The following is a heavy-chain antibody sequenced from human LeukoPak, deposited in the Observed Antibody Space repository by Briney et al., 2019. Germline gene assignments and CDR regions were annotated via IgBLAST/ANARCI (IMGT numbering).Heavy chain of an antibody. J-gene: IGHJ5*02. CDR1: GFTFSSYS. CDR2: ISSSSTI. Sequence: GGSLRLSCAASGFTFSSYSMNWVRQAPGKGLEWVSYISSSSTIYYADSVKGRFTISRDNAKNSLYLQMNSLRAEDTAVYYCASQIAARRGWFDPWGQGTLVTVSS. V-gene: IGHV3-48*01. CDR3: ASQIAARRGWFDP. D-gene: IGHD6-6*01.